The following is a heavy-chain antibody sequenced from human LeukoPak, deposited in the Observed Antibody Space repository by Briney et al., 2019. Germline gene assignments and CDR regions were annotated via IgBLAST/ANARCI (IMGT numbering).Heavy chain of an antibody. CDR1: GGSFSGYY. D-gene: IGHD2-8*01. CDR2: INHSGST. V-gene: IGHV4-34*01. CDR3: ARAVTPNLMVYATHQKYGMDV. Sequence: SETLSLTCAVYGGSFSGYYWSWIRQPPGKGLEWIGEINHSGSTNYNPSLKSRVTISVDTSNNQFSLKLSSVTAADTAVYYCARAVTPNLMVYATHQKYGMDVWGQGTTVTVSS. J-gene: IGHJ6*02.